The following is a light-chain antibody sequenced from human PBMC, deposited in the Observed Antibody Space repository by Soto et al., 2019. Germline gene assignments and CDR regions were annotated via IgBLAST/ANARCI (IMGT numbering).Light chain of an antibody. J-gene: IGKJ3*01. V-gene: IGKV1-33*01. CDR1: QDISNY. CDR2: DAS. Sequence: DIQMTQSPSSLSASVGDRVTITCQASQDISNYLNWYQQKPGKAPKLLIYDASNLETGVPSRFSGSGSGTYFTFTIISLQPEDIATYYCQQYDNLLTFGPGTKVDI. CDR3: QQYDNLLT.